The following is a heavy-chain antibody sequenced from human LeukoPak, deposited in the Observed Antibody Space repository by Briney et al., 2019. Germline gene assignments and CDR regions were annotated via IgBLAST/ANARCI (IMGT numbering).Heavy chain of an antibody. J-gene: IGHJ4*02. V-gene: IGHV3-7*01. CDR3: ARDIAAAGLFFDY. Sequence: GGSLRLSCAAAGLTISSYWMSWVRQAPGKGLEWVANIKYDGSEVHYVDSVKGRFTISRDIVKNSLFLQMNSLRAEDTAVYYCARDIAAAGLFFDYWGQGALVTVSS. CDR1: GLTISSYW. CDR2: IKYDGSEV. D-gene: IGHD6-13*01.